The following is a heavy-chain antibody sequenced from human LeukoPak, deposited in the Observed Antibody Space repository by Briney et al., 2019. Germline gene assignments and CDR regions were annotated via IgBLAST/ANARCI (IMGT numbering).Heavy chain of an antibody. D-gene: IGHD5-18*01. J-gene: IGHJ6*03. CDR2: ISAYNGNT. CDR1: GYTFTSYG. CDR3: ARDAATAMVSYYYYYMDV. V-gene: IGHV1-18*01. Sequence: ASVKVSCKASGYTFTSYGISWVRQAPGQGLEWMGWISAYNGNTNYAQKLQGRVTMTTDTSTSTAYMELRSLRSDDTAVYYCARDAATAMVSYYYYYMDVWGKGTTVTVSS.